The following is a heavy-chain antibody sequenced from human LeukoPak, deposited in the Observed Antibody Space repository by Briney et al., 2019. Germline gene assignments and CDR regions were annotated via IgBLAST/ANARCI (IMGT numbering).Heavy chain of an antibody. CDR3: ATVARNMPPL. CDR1: GYTFTDYY. V-gene: IGHV1-2*02. Sequence: ASVKVSCKASGYTFTDYYIHWVRQAPGQGLEWMGWIDPNSGGTNFAQKFQGRVTMTTDTSITTAYMELSSLRSEDTAVYYCATVARNMPPLWGQGTLVTVSS. D-gene: IGHD1-14*01. CDR2: IDPNSGGT. J-gene: IGHJ4*02.